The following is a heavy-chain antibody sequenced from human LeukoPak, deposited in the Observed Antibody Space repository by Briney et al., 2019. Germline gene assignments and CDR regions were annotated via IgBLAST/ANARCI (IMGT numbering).Heavy chain of an antibody. CDR3: ARGEDYYYYGMDV. Sequence: PSETLSLTCTVSGSSISSSSYYWGWIRQPPGKGLEWIGSMSYKYSGSTYYNPSLKSRVTISVDTSKNQFSLKLSSVTAADTAVYYCARGEDYYYYGMDVWGQGTTITVSS. CDR1: GSSISSSSYY. V-gene: IGHV4-39*07. CDR2: MSYKYSGST. J-gene: IGHJ6*02.